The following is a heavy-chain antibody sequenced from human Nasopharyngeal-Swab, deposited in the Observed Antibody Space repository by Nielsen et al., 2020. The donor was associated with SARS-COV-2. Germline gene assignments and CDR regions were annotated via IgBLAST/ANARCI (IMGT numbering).Heavy chain of an antibody. CDR2: ISGSGGST. CDR3: AKGWLRHLVYYGMDV. J-gene: IGHJ6*02. CDR1: GFTFSSYA. D-gene: IGHD5-12*01. Sequence: GESLKISCAASGFTFSSYAMSWVRQAPGKGLEWVSAISGSGGSTYYADSVKGRFTISRDNSKNTLYLQMNSLRAEDTAVYYCAKGWLRHLVYYGMDVWGQGTPVTVSS. V-gene: IGHV3-23*01.